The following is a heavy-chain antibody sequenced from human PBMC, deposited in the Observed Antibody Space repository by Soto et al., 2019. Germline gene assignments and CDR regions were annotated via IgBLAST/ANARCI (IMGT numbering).Heavy chain of an antibody. CDR1: GYTLTSYA. CDR3: ARNILGGTTDY. V-gene: IGHV1-3*01. D-gene: IGHD1-7*01. J-gene: IGHJ4*02. CDR2: INAGNGNT. Sequence: VASVKVSCKASGYTLTSYAMHWVRQAPGQRLEWMGWINAGNGNTKYSQKFQGRVTITRDTSASTAYMELSSLTSEDTAIYYCARNILGGTTDYWGQGTLVTVSS.